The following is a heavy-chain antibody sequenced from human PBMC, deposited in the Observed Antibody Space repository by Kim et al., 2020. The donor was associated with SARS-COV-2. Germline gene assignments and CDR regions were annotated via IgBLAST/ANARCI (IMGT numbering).Heavy chain of an antibody. Sequence: GGSLRLSCAASGFTFSSYAMHWVRQAPGKGLEWVAVISYDGSNKYYADSVKGRFTISRDNSKNTLYLQMKSLRAEDTAVYYCARVMVTTYANWFDPWGQGTLVTVSS. V-gene: IGHV3-30*04. J-gene: IGHJ5*02. CDR3: ARVMVTTYANWFDP. D-gene: IGHD4-17*01. CDR2: ISYDGSNK. CDR1: GFTFSSYA.